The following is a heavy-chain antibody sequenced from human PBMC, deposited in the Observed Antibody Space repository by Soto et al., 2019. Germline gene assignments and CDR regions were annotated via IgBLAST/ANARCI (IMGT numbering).Heavy chain of an antibody. Sequence: QVKLVQSGDEVKKPGASVKVSCKASGYIFVNYGIAWVRQAPGQGIEWMGWISPYTGNTHSASKVQGRLTMTTDTSTSTAYMDLGSLTSDDTAVYYCVMVDNYVTPTPQDVWGQGTTVTVSS. V-gene: IGHV1-18*01. J-gene: IGHJ6*02. D-gene: IGHD3-16*01. CDR2: ISPYTGNT. CDR3: VMVDNYVTPTPQDV. CDR1: GYIFVNYG.